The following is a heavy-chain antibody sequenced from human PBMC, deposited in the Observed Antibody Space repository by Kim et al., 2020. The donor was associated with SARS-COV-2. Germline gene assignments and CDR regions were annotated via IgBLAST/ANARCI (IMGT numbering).Heavy chain of an antibody. CDR2: IKQDGSEK. CDR1: GFTFSSYW. J-gene: IGHJ4*02. CDR3: ASGPIAAAATPYYFDY. Sequence: GGSLRLSCAASGFTFSSYWMSWVRQAPGKGLEWVANIKQDGSEKYYVDSVKGRFTISRDNAKNSLYLQMNSLRAEDTAVYYCASGPIAAAATPYYFDYWGQGTLVTVSS. D-gene: IGHD6-13*01. V-gene: IGHV3-7*03.